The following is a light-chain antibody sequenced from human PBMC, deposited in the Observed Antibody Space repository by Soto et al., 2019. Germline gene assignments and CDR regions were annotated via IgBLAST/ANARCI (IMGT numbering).Light chain of an antibody. V-gene: IGKV4-1*01. CDR1: QSVLFRSNNRNY. CDR3: QQYYSAPLT. J-gene: IGKJ5*01. Sequence: DIVMTQSPDSLAVSLGERATINCKSSQSVLFRSNNRNYLAWFQQKPGQPPKLITYWASTRESGVPDRFTGSGSGTDFPLTISNLQAEDVAVYYCQQYYSAPLTFGQGTRLELK. CDR2: WAS.